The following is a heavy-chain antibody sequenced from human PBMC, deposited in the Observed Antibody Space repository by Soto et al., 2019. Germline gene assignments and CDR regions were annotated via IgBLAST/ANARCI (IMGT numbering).Heavy chain of an antibody. CDR3: ARDPDNAWFDP. J-gene: IGHJ5*02. Sequence: ASVKVSCKASGYTFTSYGISWVRQAPGQGLEWMGWISAYNGNTNYAQKLQGRVTMTTDTSTSTAYMELRSLRSDDTAVYCRARDPDNAWFDPWGQGTLVTVSS. CDR2: ISAYNGNT. D-gene: IGHD2-8*01. V-gene: IGHV1-18*01. CDR1: GYTFTSYG.